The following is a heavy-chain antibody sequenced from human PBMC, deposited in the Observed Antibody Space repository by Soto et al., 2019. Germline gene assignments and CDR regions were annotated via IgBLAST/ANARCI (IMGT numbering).Heavy chain of an antibody. J-gene: IGHJ4*02. Sequence: ASVKVFCKTSGYTFSDHYTHWVRQAPGQGLEWMGWINPNSGGTGYAEKFQGRVTMTRDTSISTAYMELNRLNSDDTAVYYCVRGGPVAGPTSSEAYHPFDFWGQGTLVTVSS. CDR3: VRGGPVAGPTSSEAYHPFDF. D-gene: IGHD6-19*01. CDR1: GYTFSDHY. CDR2: INPNSGGT. V-gene: IGHV1-2*02.